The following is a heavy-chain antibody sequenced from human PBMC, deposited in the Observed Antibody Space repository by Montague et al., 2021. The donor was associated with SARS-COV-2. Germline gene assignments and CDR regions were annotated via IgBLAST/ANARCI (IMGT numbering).Heavy chain of an antibody. J-gene: IGHJ6*02. D-gene: IGHD2-2*01. V-gene: IGHV3-30*04. CDR3: ARQLIVFVSAALGSPTHETYVYAMDV. Sequence: SLRLSCAASGFTFSSYAMHWVRQAPGKGLEWVAVISYDGSNKYYVDSVKGRFSISRDNSKNTLYLQMNSLRAEDTAVYYCARQLIVFVSAALGSPTHETYVYAMDVWGQGTTVTVSS. CDR1: GFTFSSYA. CDR2: ISYDGSNK.